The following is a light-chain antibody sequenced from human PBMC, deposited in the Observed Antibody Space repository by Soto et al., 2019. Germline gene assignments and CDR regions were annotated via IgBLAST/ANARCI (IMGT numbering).Light chain of an antibody. CDR1: QGISSY. V-gene: IGKV1-9*01. J-gene: IGKJ4*01. CDR2: AAS. CDR3: QQLNSYPLT. Sequence: IQLTQSPSSLSASVGDGVTITCRASQGISSYLAWYQQKPGKAPKVLIYAASNLQSGVPSRFSGSGSGTDFTLTISSLQPEDFASYYCQQLNSYPLTFGGGTKVDIK.